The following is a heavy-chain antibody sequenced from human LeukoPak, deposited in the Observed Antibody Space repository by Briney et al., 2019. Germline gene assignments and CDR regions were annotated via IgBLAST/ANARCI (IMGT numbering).Heavy chain of an antibody. J-gene: IGHJ4*02. CDR3: AKGFSSGWYYFDY. CDR1: GFTFSSYA. V-gene: IGHV3-23*01. Sequence: QPGGSLRLSCAASGFTFSSYAMSWVRQAPGKGLEWVSGISGSGGSTNSADSVKGRFTISRDNSENTLYLQMNSLRAEDTAIYYCAKGFSSGWYYFDYWGQGTLVTVSS. CDR2: ISGSGGST. D-gene: IGHD6-19*01.